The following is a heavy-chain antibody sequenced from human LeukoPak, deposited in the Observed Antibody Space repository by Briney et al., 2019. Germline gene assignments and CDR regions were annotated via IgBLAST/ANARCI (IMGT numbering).Heavy chain of an antibody. CDR1: SGSISTYS. D-gene: IGHD2-2*01. CDR2: ISVSGST. Sequence: SETLSLTCTVSSGSISTYSWSWIRQPAGKGLEWIGSISVSGSTNHNPSLKSRVTMSVDPSQRQLSLQLISVTAVDTAVYYCARGSPTALCSSTSCFFGFDSWGHGTLVTVSS. V-gene: IGHV4-4*07. J-gene: IGHJ5*01. CDR3: ARGSPTALCSSTSCFFGFDS.